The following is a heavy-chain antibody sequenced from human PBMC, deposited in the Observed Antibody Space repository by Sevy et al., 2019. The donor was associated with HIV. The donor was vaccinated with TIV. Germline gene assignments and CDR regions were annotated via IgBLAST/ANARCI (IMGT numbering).Heavy chain of an antibody. D-gene: IGHD3-22*01. Sequence: GGSLRLSCAASGFTFSSYAMSWVRQAPGKGLEWVSAISGSGGSTYYADSVKGRFTISRDNSKNTLYLQMNSLRAEDTAVYYCAKFPDSNYYDSSGSAFDIWGQGTMVTVSS. CDR1: GFTFSSYA. V-gene: IGHV3-23*01. CDR2: ISGSGGST. J-gene: IGHJ3*02. CDR3: AKFPDSNYYDSSGSAFDI.